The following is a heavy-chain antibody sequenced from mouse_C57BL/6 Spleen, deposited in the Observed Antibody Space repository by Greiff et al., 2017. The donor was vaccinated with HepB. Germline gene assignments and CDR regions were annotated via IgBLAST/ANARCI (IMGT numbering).Heavy chain of an antibody. J-gene: IGHJ4*01. CDR1: GFTFSSYA. CDR3: TRERYYGSSLYYAMDY. D-gene: IGHD1-1*01. CDR2: ISSGGDYI. V-gene: IGHV5-9-1*02. Sequence: EVKVVESGEGLVKPGGSLKLSCAASGFTFSSYAMSWVRQTPEKRLEWVAYISSGGDYIYYADTVKGRFTISRDNARNTLYLQMSSLKSEDTAMYYCTRERYYGSSLYYAMDYWGQGTSVTVSS.